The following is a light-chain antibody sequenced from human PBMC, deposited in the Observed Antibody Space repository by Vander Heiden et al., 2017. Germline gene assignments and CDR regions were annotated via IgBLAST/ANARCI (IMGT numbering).Light chain of an antibody. CDR3: LSYYSAPWT. V-gene: IGKV1-27*01. CDR1: QDISNF. Sequence: DLQMTQSPSSLSASLGDRVTITCRASQDISNFLAWYQHRPGQAPKLQISAASNLQSGVPSRFSGGRSGTEFTLTISSLHPEDVATYFYLSYYSAPWTFGQGTKVEIK. J-gene: IGKJ1*01. CDR2: AAS.